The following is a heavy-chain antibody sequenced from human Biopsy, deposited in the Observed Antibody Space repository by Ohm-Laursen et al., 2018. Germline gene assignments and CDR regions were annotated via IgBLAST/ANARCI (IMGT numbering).Heavy chain of an antibody. J-gene: IGHJ3*02. Sequence: ESSVKVSCKTSGYTFINYDIHWVRQASGQGLEWMGWMNPKSGDTGYAHKFQGRVTMPRNTSISTANLEMSSLRSEDTAVYYCARGRLSGTRRALDIWGQGTMVTVSS. D-gene: IGHD1-7*01. CDR2: MNPKSGDT. V-gene: IGHV1-8*01. CDR3: ARGRLSGTRRALDI. CDR1: GYTFINYD.